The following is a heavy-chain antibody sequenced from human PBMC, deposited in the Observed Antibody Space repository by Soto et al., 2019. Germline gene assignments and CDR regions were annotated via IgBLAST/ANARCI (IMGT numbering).Heavy chain of an antibody. CDR3: AKDEQFRPLTSPHLLSYFAY. D-gene: IGHD3-10*01. CDR2: IWYDGSNK. Sequence: GGSQSLSCAASGFPFSSYVMHWVRQAPGKGLEWVAVIWYDGSNKYYADSVKGRFTISRDNSKNTLYLQMNSLRAEDTAVYYCAKDEQFRPLTSPHLLSYFAYWGKGTLVTVSS. J-gene: IGHJ4*02. CDR1: GFPFSSYV. V-gene: IGHV3-30*02.